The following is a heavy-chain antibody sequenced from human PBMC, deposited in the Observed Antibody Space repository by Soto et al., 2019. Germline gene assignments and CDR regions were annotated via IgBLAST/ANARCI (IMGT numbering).Heavy chain of an antibody. V-gene: IGHV4-39*01. CDR3: AGQTFTIAAASYGRSNWFDP. CDR2: IYFTGNT. CDR1: GGSISSSSYY. Sequence: SETLSLTCTVSGGSISSSSYYWGWIRQPPGKGLEWIGSIYFTGNTYYTPSLKSRLTMSIDTSKSEFSLRLNSVTAADTAVYYCAGQTFTIAAASYGRSNWFDPWGPGTLVTVSS. D-gene: IGHD6-25*01. J-gene: IGHJ5*02.